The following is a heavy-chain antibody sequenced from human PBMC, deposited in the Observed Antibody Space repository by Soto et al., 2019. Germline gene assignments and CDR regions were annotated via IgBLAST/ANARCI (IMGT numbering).Heavy chain of an antibody. CDR1: GVSLTSGTYY. CDR3: ASTGDFFEY. J-gene: IGHJ4*02. V-gene: IGHV4-31*03. CDR2: IFYSVST. Sequence: SETLSLTCSVSGVSLTSGTYYCSWIRQHPGKGLEWIGYIFYSVSTDYNPSLKSRVNISVDTSKNQFSLKLSSVTAADTSVYYCASTGDFFEYWGQGTMVTVSS.